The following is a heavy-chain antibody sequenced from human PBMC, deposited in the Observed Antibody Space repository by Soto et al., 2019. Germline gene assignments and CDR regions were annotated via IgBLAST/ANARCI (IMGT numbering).Heavy chain of an antibody. CDR1: GYRFTSYG. CDR2: LSIYTGNT. J-gene: IGHJ5*01. V-gene: IGHV1-18*01. CDR3: AREDTIYGVHMMNWFDS. Sequence: ASVKVSCKASGYRFTSYGINWVRPAPGQGLQWMGWLSIYTGNTRYAQNFQDRVTLTRDTSTNTTYMDLRTLTSDDTAVYYCAREDTIYGVHMMNWFDSWGQGTLVTVSS. D-gene: IGHD3-3*01.